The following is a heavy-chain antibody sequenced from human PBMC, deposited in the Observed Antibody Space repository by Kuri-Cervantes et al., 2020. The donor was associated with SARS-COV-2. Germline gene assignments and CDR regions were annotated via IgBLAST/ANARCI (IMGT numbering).Heavy chain of an antibody. Sequence: SETLSLTCTVTGGSISSRRYYWGWIRQPPGKGLEWIGSIYYSGGTYYNPSLKSRITLSVDTSKNQFSLKLSSVTAADTAVYYCASVPGIGYYFDYWGQGTLVTVSS. V-gene: IGHV4-39*01. CDR3: ASVPGIGYYFDY. J-gene: IGHJ4*02. CDR2: IYYSGGT. D-gene: IGHD3-10*01. CDR1: GGSISSRRYY.